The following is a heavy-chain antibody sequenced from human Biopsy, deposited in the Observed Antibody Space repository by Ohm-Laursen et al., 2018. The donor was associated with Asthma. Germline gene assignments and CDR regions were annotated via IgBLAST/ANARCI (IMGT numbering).Heavy chain of an antibody. V-gene: IGHV3-9*01. CDR3: AKVRSDWVITESFDY. D-gene: IGHD3-22*01. CDR1: GFKFDEYT. CDR2: ISWSSATI. Sequence: SLRLSCTASGFKFDEYTMHWVRQAPGKGLEWVSGISWSSATIGYADSVEGRFTISRDNAKNSVFLHMDSLRPEDTAFYYCAKVRSDWVITESFDYWGQGVLVTFSS. J-gene: IGHJ4*02.